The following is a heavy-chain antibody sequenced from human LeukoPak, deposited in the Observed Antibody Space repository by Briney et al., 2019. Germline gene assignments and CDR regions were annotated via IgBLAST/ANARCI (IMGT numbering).Heavy chain of an antibody. CDR3: ARSACTGGTSPDALDI. CDR1: GFTFSYYS. Sequence: GGSLRLSCAASGFTFSYYSMNWVRQAPGKGLDWVSSISGISSYIYYADSVKGRFTISRDNAQNTLYLQMDSLTVEDTAVYYCARSACTGGTSPDALDIWGRGPMVTVSS. V-gene: IGHV3-21*06. J-gene: IGHJ3*02. D-gene: IGHD2-8*02. CDR2: ISGISSYI.